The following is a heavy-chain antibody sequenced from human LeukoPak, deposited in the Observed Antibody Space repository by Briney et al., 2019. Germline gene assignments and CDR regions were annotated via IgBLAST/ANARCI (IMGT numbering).Heavy chain of an antibody. CDR3: AGVYCSSTSCYDDWFDP. V-gene: IGHV1-46*01. J-gene: IGHJ5*02. Sequence: ASVKVSCKASGYTFTSYYMHWVRQAPGQGLEWMGIINPSGGSTSYAQKFQGRVTMTRDTSTSTVYMELSSLRSEDTAVYYCAGVYCSSTSCYDDWFDPWGQGTLVTVSS. CDR2: INPSGGST. D-gene: IGHD2-2*01. CDR1: GYTFTSYY.